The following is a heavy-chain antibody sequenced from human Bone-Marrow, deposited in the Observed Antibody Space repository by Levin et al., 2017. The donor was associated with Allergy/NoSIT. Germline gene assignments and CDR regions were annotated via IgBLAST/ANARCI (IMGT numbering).Heavy chain of an antibody. V-gene: IGHV3-9*01. Sequence: GGSLRLSCAASGFTFDDYAMHWVRLAPGKGLEWVSGISWNSGSIGYADSVKGRFTISRDNAKNSLYLQMNSLRADDTAFYYCAKDRVVAATQTFYYFDYWGQGTLVTVSS. J-gene: IGHJ4*02. CDR3: AKDRVVAATQTFYYFDY. CDR1: GFTFDDYA. D-gene: IGHD2-15*01. CDR2: ISWNSGSI.